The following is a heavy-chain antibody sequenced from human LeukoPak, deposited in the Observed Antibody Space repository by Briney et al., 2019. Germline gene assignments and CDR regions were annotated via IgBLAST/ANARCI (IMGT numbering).Heavy chain of an antibody. CDR3: ASDFWSGYYTAMGVNY. CDR2: INNDGSST. D-gene: IGHD3-3*01. V-gene: IGHV3-74*01. CDR1: GFTFSNYW. Sequence: GGSLRLSSAASGFTFSNYWMHWVRQAPGKGLVWVSRINNDGSSTSYADSVKGRFTISRDNAKNTLYLQMNSLRAEDTAVYYCASDFWSGYYTAMGVNYWGQGTLVTVSS. J-gene: IGHJ4*02.